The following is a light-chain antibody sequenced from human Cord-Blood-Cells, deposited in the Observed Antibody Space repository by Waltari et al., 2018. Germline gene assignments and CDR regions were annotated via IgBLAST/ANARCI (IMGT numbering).Light chain of an antibody. CDR3: CSYAVSRTVGV. CDR1: STGFGRYNI. CDR2: EVS. Sequence: QSALTPPASVSADHGLSMTMSCTATSTGFGRYNIVSWYQQHPGKAPKLMIYEVSRRPSGVSKRFSGSKSGNTASLTISGPHDEDEADYYCCSYAVSRTVGVVGPGIKVPV. J-gene: IGLJ1*01. V-gene: IGLV2-23*02.